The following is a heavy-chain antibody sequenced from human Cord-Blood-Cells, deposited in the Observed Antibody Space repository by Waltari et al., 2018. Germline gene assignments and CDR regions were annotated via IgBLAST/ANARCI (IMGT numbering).Heavy chain of an antibody. J-gene: IGHJ4*02. D-gene: IGHD3-3*01. CDR1: GFPFSRYW. V-gene: IGHV3-7*01. Sequence: EVQLVESGGGLVQPGGSLRLSCAASGFPFSRYWMSWVRQAPGTGLEWVANIKQDGSEKYYVDSVKGRFTISRDNAKNSLYLQMNSLRAEDTAVYYCARDLRETYYDFWSGYYYFDYWGQGTLVTVSS. CDR2: IKQDGSEK. CDR3: ARDLRETYYDFWSGYYYFDY.